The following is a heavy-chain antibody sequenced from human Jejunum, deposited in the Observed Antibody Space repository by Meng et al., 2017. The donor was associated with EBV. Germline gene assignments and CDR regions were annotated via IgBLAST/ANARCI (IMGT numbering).Heavy chain of an antibody. CDR3: AGGAADGTGSGFQQ. V-gene: IGHV6-1*01. D-gene: IGHD3-10*01. CDR2: TSYRSKSYN. CDR1: GDSVSSNSAT. J-gene: IGHJ1*01. Sequence: HVQLQQSGPGLVKPSQTLLLTCAISGDSVSSNSATWHWVRQSPSRGIEWLGRTSYRSKSYNDYAVSVKSRITINPDTSKNQFSLQLNSVTPEDTAVYYCAGGAADGTGSGFQQWGQGTLFTVSS.